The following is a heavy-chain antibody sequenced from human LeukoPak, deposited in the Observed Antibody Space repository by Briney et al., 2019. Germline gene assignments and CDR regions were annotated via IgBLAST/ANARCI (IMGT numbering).Heavy chain of an antibody. J-gene: IGHJ4*02. D-gene: IGHD4-17*01. CDR1: GFTFSLYG. CDR2: IRYDGTNK. V-gene: IGHV3-30*02. Sequence: GGSLRLSCAASGFTFSLYGMHWVRQAPGKGLEWVAFIRYDGTNKYYSDSLKGRFTTSRDNSKNTLSLQMSTLRPEDTAVYYCAKDTHVGYGDPSALYDYWGQGTLVTVSS. CDR3: AKDTHVGYGDPSALYDY.